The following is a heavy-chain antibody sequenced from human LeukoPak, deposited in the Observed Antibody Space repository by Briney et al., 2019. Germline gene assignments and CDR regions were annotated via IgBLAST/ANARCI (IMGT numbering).Heavy chain of an antibody. CDR2: INPSGGST. CDR1: GYTFTSYY. J-gene: IGHJ6*04. CDR3: ARPSPLRDCSSTSCPYYYYGMDV. V-gene: IGHV1-46*01. D-gene: IGHD2-2*01. Sequence: ASVKVSCEASGYTFTSYYMHWVRQAPGQGLEWMGIINPSGGSTSYAQKFQGRVTMTRDTSTSTVYMELSSLRSEDTAVYYCARPSPLRDCSSTSCPYYYYGMDVWGKGTTVTVSS.